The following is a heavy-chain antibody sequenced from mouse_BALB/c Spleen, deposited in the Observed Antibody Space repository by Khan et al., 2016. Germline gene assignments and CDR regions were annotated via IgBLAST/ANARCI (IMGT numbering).Heavy chain of an antibody. CDR2: IDPSASET. CDR1: GYSFTSYW. Sequence: QVQLQQSGPQLVRPGASVKISCKASGYSFTSYWVHWVKQRPGQGLEWIGMIDPSASETRLNQKFKDKATLTVDKSSSTAYMRLSSPTSEDSAVYYCAIDSSGFWFTYWGQGTLVTVSA. J-gene: IGHJ3*01. V-gene: IGHV1-74*01. D-gene: IGHD3-2*01. CDR3: AIDSSGFWFTY.